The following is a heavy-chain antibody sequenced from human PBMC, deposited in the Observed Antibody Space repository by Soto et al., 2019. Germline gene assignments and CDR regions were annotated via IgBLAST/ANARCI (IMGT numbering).Heavy chain of an antibody. CDR1: GYTFTNYW. CDR2: IYPGDSET. CDR3: ARLLNYYDSSASGH. D-gene: IGHD3-22*01. Sequence: PGESLKISCKGSGYTFTNYWIGWVRQMPGKGLEWMGIIYPGDSETRYSPSFQGQVIISADKSISTAYLQWNSLKAPDTAMYYCARLLNYYDSSASGHWGQGTLVTVSS. V-gene: IGHV5-51*01. J-gene: IGHJ4*02.